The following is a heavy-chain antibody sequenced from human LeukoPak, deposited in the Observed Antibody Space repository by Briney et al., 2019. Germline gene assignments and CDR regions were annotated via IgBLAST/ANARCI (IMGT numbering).Heavy chain of an antibody. V-gene: IGHV4-34*01. CDR1: GGSFSGYY. J-gene: IGHJ4*02. CDR3: ARGAKDYGDYVFDY. Sequence: SETLSLTCAVYGGSFSGYYWSWIRQPPGEGLEWIGEINHSGSTNYNPSLKSRVTISVDTSKNQFSLKLSSVTAADTAVYYCARGAKDYGDYVFDYWGQGTLVTVSS. CDR2: INHSGST. D-gene: IGHD4-17*01.